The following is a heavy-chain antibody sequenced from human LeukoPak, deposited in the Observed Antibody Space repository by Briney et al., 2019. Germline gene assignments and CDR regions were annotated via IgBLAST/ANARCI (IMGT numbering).Heavy chain of an antibody. J-gene: IGHJ4*02. V-gene: IGHV3-48*03. Sequence: GGSLRLSCAASGFTFSNYEMNWVRQAPGKGLEWISFISSSGTTIYYADSVKGRFTISRDNSKNTLYLQMNSLRAEDTAVYYCARDFRPYSSGWSGFDYWGQGTLVTVSS. CDR1: GFTFSNYE. CDR2: ISSSGTTI. D-gene: IGHD6-19*01. CDR3: ARDFRPYSSGWSGFDY.